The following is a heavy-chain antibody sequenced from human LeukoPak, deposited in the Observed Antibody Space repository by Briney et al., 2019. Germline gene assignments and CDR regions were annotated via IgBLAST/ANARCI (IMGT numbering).Heavy chain of an antibody. V-gene: IGHV5-10-1*01. CDR1: GYSFTSYW. CDR3: VYGSGSFDY. D-gene: IGHD3-10*01. J-gene: IGHJ4*02. Sequence: GECLKISRKGPGYSFTSYWISWVRQMPGKGREWRGRIDASESYTNYSPSLQGHVTISADKSISTAYLQWSSLKASDTAMYYCVYGSGSFDYWGQGTLVTVSS. CDR2: IDASESYT.